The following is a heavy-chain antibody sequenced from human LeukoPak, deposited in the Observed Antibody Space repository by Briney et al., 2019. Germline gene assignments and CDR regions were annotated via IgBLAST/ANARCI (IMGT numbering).Heavy chain of an antibody. CDR3: ARSGSYYSAVDAFDI. CDR2: IYHSGST. Sequence: RSSETLSLTCTVSGYSISSGYYWGWIRQPPGKGLERIGSIYHSGSTYYNPSLKSRVTISVDTSKNQFSLKLSSVTAADTAVYYCARSGSYYSAVDAFDIWGQGTMVTVSS. D-gene: IGHD1-26*01. CDR1: GYSISSGYY. J-gene: IGHJ3*02. V-gene: IGHV4-38-2*02.